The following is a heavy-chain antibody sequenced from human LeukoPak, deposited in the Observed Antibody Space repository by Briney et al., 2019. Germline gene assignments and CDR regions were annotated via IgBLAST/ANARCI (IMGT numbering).Heavy chain of an antibody. CDR1: GFSFSNFG. CDR2: ISYDGSNA. CDR3: AKEDGGDI. D-gene: IGHD4-23*01. Sequence: GGSLRLSCAASGFSFSNFGMDWVRQAPGKGLEWVAVISYDGSNAYYADSVKGRFTISRDNSKNTLYLQMNSLRAEDTAVYYCAKEDGGDIWGQGTMVTVSS. J-gene: IGHJ3*02. V-gene: IGHV3-30*18.